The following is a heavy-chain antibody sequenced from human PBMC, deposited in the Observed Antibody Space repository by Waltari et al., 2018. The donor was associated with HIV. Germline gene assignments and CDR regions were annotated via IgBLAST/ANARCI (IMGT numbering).Heavy chain of an antibody. CDR2: IRKSGERT. Sequence: EVQVLESGGTLVQPGGSLRVSCAASGFAFSNYAVSWVRQAAGQGREWVSAIRKSGERTYYADSVRGRFTISRDNTKNTLSLQMNSLRVEDTAVYYCAIPGSGLYPTPLDLWGQGTLVTVSS. CDR1: GFAFSNYA. D-gene: IGHD2-2*02. J-gene: IGHJ5*02. V-gene: IGHV3-23*01. CDR3: AIPGSGLYPTPLDL.